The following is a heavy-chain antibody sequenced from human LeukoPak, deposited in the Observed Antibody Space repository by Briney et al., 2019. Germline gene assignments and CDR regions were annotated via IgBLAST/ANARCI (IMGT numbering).Heavy chain of an antibody. CDR3: ARVFRFGETFDAFDI. Sequence: ASVKVSCKASGYTFTGYYMHWVRQAPGQGLEWMGWINPNSGGTNHAQKFQGRVTMTRDTSITTVYMELSRLRSDDTAVYYCARVFRFGETFDAFDIWGQGTMVTVSS. CDR1: GYTFTGYY. J-gene: IGHJ3*02. V-gene: IGHV1-2*02. D-gene: IGHD3-10*01. CDR2: INPNSGGT.